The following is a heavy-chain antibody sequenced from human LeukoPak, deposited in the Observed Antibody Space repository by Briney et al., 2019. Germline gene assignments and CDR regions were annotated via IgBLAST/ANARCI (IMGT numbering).Heavy chain of an antibody. CDR3: ARIAVAEGDFDY. D-gene: IGHD6-19*01. CDR2: ITSSSSYT. Sequence: GGSLRLSCAASGFTFSDYYMSWIRQAPGKGMEWVSYITSSSSYTNYADSVKGRFTTSRDNAKNSLYLQMDSLRAEDTAVYYCARIAVAEGDFDYWGQGTRVTVSS. V-gene: IGHV3-11*03. J-gene: IGHJ4*02. CDR1: GFTFSDYY.